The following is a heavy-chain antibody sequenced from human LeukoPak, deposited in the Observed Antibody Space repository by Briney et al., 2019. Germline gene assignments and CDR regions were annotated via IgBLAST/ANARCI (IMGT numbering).Heavy chain of an antibody. J-gene: IGHJ4*02. D-gene: IGHD4-17*01. CDR1: GGSISSYY. CDR3: ARDPDYGDFFDY. CDR2: IFYSGST. Sequence: SETLSLTCTVSGGSISSYYWSWIRQPPGKGLEWIGYIFYSGSTNYNPSLKSRVTISVDMSKNQFSLKLNSVTAADTAVYYCARDPDYGDFFDYWGQGTLVTVSS. V-gene: IGHV4-59*12.